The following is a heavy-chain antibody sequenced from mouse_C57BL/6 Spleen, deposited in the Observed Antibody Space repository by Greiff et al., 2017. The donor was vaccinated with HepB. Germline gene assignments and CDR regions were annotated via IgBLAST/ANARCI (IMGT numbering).Heavy chain of an antibody. D-gene: IGHD1-1*01. CDR2: INYDGSST. Sequence: EVHLVESEGGLVQPGSSMKLSCTASGFTFSDYYMAWVRQVPEKGLEWVANINYDGSSTYYLDSLKSRFIISRDNAKNILYLQMSSLKSEDTATYYCARDKDYYGSSYYAMDYWGQGTSVTVSS. V-gene: IGHV5-16*01. CDR1: GFTFSDYY. CDR3: ARDKDYYGSSYYAMDY. J-gene: IGHJ4*01.